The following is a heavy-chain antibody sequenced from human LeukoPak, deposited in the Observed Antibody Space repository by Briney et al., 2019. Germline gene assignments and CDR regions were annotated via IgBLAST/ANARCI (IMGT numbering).Heavy chain of an antibody. CDR2: ISAYNGNT. CDR3: ARDRQQLALGQGGAFDI. D-gene: IGHD6-13*01. CDR1: GYTFTSYG. J-gene: IGHJ3*02. Sequence: ASVKVSCKASGYTFTSYGISWVRQAPGQGLEWMGWISAYNGNTNYAQKLQGRVTMTTDTSTSTAYMELRSLRSDDTAVYYCARDRQQLALGQGGAFDIWGQGTMVTVSS. V-gene: IGHV1-18*01.